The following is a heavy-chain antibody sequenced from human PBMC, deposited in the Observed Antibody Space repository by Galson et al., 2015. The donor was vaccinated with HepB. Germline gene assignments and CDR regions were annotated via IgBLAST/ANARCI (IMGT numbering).Heavy chain of an antibody. J-gene: IGHJ6*03. CDR1: GFTFSGSA. Sequence: SLRLSCAASGFTFSGSAMHWVRQASGKGLEWVGRIRSKANSYATAYAASVKGRFTISRDDSKNTAYLQMNSLKTEDTAVYYCTRLTLIVATDTPLSDYYMDVWGKGTTVTVSS. D-gene: IGHD5-12*01. V-gene: IGHV3-73*01. CDR2: IRSKANSYAT. CDR3: TRLTLIVATDTPLSDYYMDV.